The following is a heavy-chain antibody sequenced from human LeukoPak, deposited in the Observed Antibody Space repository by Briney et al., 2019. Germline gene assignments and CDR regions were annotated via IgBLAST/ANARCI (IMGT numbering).Heavy chain of an antibody. D-gene: IGHD3-22*01. CDR1: GFTFSTYA. Sequence: GGSLRLSCAASGFTFSTYAVNWVRQAPGKGLEWVSTISGSGDSTYYADSVKGRFTISRDNSKDTLYLQMSSVGVEDTAVYYCARDRGRYYDSRGFYWGYYFDSWGQGILVTVST. CDR2: ISGSGDST. J-gene: IGHJ4*02. CDR3: ARDRGRYYDSRGFYWGYYFDS. V-gene: IGHV3-23*01.